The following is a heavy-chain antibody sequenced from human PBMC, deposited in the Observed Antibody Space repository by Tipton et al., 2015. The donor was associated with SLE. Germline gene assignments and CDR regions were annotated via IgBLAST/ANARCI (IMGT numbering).Heavy chain of an antibody. CDR1: GGSFSGYY. Sequence: TLSLTCAVYGGSFSGYYWSWIRQPPGKGLEWIGEINHSGSTNHNPSPKSRVTISVDTSKNQFSLRLSSVTAADTAVYYCARGPLYCSSTSCYTRRAFDIWGQGTMVTVSS. V-gene: IGHV4-34*01. D-gene: IGHD2-2*02. CDR2: INHSGST. CDR3: ARGPLYCSSTSCYTRRAFDI. J-gene: IGHJ3*02.